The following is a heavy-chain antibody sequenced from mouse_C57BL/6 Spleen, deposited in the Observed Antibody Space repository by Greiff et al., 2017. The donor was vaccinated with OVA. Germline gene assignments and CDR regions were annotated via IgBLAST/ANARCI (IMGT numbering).Heavy chain of an antibody. CDR1: GYSITRGYY. Sequence: VQLKESGPGLVKPSQSLSLTCSVTGYSITRGYYWNWIRQFPGNKLEWMGYISYDGSNNYNPSLKNRISITRDTSKNQFFLKLNSVTTEDTATYYCARDRNYDYAMDYWGQGTSVTVSS. D-gene: IGHD2-1*01. CDR2: ISYDGSN. V-gene: IGHV3-6*01. J-gene: IGHJ4*01. CDR3: ARDRNYDYAMDY.